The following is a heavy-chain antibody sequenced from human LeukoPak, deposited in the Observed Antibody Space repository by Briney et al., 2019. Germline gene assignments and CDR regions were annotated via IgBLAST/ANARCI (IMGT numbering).Heavy chain of an antibody. CDR1: GYTFTGYY. J-gene: IGHJ6*03. CDR3: ARDQGYGDYVGDTYYYYHYMDV. D-gene: IGHD4-17*01. V-gene: IGHV1-2*02. Sequence: ASVKVSCKASGYTFTGYYMHWVRQAPGQGLEWMGWINPNSGGTNYAQKFQGRVTMTRDTSISTAYMELSRLRSDDTAVYYCARDQGYGDYVGDTYYYYHYMDVWGKGTTVTISS. CDR2: INPNSGGT.